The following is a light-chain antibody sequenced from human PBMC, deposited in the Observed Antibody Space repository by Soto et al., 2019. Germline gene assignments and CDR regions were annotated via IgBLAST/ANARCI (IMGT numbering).Light chain of an antibody. Sequence: DIQMTQSPSTLSASVGDRVTITCRACQSISRWLAWYQQKPGKAPKLLIYKASSLESGVPSRFSGSGSGTEFTLTISRLQPDDFATYYCQQYSSYSRTFGLGPQVEI. J-gene: IGKJ1*01. CDR3: QQYSSYSRT. CDR2: KAS. CDR1: QSISRW. V-gene: IGKV1-5*03.